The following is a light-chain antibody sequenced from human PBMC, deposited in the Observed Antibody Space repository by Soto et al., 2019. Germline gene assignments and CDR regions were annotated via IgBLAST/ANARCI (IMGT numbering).Light chain of an antibody. Sequence: EIVMTQSPGTLSVSPGERATLSCRASQSVSNDLAWIQQKPGQPPRLLIYGASTRATGIPARFTGSGFGTDFTLTISSLQPEDFAVYSSQQYNVLPRTFGQGTKVDIK. CDR3: QQYNVLPRT. J-gene: IGKJ1*01. CDR1: QSVSND. CDR2: GAS. V-gene: IGKV3-15*01.